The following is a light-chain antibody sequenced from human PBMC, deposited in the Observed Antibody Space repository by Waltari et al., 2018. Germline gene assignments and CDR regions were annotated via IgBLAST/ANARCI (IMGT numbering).Light chain of an antibody. CDR3: STWNDSLNGAV. J-gene: IGLJ3*02. CDR2: TDN. Sequence: QSVLTQPPSASGTPGQRVTISCSGSRSNIGRNPVSWYQQFPGTAPKLLIFTDNRPSSGVPDRVSAAKSVTSASLAISGLQSEDEAHYYCSTWNDSLNGAVFGGGTRVTVL. V-gene: IGLV1-44*01. CDR1: RSNIGRNP.